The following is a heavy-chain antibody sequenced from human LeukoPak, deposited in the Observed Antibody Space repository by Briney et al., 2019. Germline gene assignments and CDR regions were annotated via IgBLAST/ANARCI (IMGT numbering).Heavy chain of an antibody. CDR3: AKGAEIDH. CDR2: MTGPADTT. V-gene: IGHV3-23*01. Sequence: SGGSLRLSCAASGFNFNNFAMSWVRQAPGKGPEWLSAMTGPADTTYYAESVKGRFTIPRDYSKSMVYLQMNSLRVEDTDIYYCAKGAEIDHWGQGTLVTVSS. J-gene: IGHJ4*02. CDR1: GFNFNNFA.